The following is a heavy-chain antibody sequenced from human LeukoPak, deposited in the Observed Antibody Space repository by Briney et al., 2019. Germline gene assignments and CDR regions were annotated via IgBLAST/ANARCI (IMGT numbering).Heavy chain of an antibody. V-gene: IGHV1-69*05. Sequence: SVKVSCKASGGTFSSYAISWVRQAPGQGLEWMGGIIPIFGTANYAQKFQGRATITTDESTSTAYMELSSLTSEDTGVYYCARGELGDSSGFSFFDYWGQGTLVTVSS. D-gene: IGHD3-22*01. CDR1: GGTFSSYA. CDR3: ARGELGDSSGFSFFDY. CDR2: IIPIFGTA. J-gene: IGHJ4*02.